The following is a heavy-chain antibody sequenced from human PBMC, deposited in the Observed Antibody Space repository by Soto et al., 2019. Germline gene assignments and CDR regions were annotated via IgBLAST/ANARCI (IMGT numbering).Heavy chain of an antibody. J-gene: IGHJ6*02. Sequence: PGGSLRLSCAASGFTFSSYWMHWVRQAPGEGLMWVSRINPDGSTTSYADSVKGRFTISRDNAKNTLYLQMNSLRVEDTAVYYCARVQTTVTTPGMDVWGQGITVTVSS. CDR3: ARVQTTVTTPGMDV. D-gene: IGHD4-4*01. V-gene: IGHV3-74*01. CDR1: GFTFSSYW. CDR2: INPDGSTT.